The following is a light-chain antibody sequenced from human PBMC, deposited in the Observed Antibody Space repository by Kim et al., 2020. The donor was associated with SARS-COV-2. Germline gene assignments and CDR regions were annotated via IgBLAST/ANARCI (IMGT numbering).Light chain of an antibody. CDR2: KDI. CDR3: QPADGSGTYV. Sequence: SPGRTSGVAGMGEQIPGKQTNWYQLEAGQAPLLVINKDIGRPSGIPGRFSGSSSGTTVTLTISGVQAEDDADYYCQPADGSGTYVFGTGTKVTVL. V-gene: IGLV3-25*03. CDR1: QIPGKQ. J-gene: IGLJ1*01.